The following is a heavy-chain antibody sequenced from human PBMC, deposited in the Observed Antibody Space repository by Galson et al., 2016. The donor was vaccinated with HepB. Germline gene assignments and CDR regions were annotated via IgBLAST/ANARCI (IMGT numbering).Heavy chain of an antibody. V-gene: IGHV3-48*02. Sequence: SLRLSCAASGFTFSSYSMNWVRQAPGKGLEWVSYIRSSSSTIYYADSVKGRFTISRDNAKHSLYLQMNSLRDEDTAVYYCARDRVSGDFWSGYYTGIGMDVWGQGTTVTVSS. CDR3: ARDRVSGDFWSGYYTGIGMDV. CDR2: IRSSSSTI. CDR1: GFTFSSYS. D-gene: IGHD3-3*01. J-gene: IGHJ6*02.